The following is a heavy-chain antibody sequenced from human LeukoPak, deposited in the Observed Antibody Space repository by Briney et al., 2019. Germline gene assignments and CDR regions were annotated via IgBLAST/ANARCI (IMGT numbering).Heavy chain of an antibody. D-gene: IGHD5-18*01. CDR1: GFTFSSYA. Sequence: GGSLRLSCAASGFTFSSYAMSWVRQAPGKGLEWVSGISGSGGSTYYADSVKGRFTISRDNSKNTLYLQMNSLRAEDTAVYYCAKARFLQLSRWFDPWGQGTLVTVSS. CDR3: AKARFLQLSRWFDP. V-gene: IGHV3-23*01. CDR2: ISGSGGST. J-gene: IGHJ5*02.